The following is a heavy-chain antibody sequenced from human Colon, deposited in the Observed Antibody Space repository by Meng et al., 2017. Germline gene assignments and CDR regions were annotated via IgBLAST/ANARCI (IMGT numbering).Heavy chain of an antibody. J-gene: IGHJ4*02. V-gene: IGHV3-30*04. D-gene: IGHD6-19*01. CDR2: ISHDGTNQ. Sequence: GGSLRLSCAASGFTFSTCAMHWVRLAPGKGVEWVAGISHDGTNQFYADSVQGRFTISRDNSKNTLFLQMNSLRPEVTALYYCARVPPSLRVAENFFDHWGQGTLVTVSS. CDR3: ARVPPSLRVAENFFDH. CDR1: GFTFSTCA.